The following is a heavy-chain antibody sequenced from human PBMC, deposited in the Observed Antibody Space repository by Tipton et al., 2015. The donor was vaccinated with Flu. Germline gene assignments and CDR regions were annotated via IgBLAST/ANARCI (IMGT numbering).Heavy chain of an antibody. D-gene: IGHD6-19*01. CDR3: AKDRNGVGWPIFDS. V-gene: IGHV3-7*01. Sequence: SLRLSCTASGFTFTNYWMIWVRQALGKGLEWVANINQGGSEEYYVDSVKGRFTISRDNAKNSLFLQMNSLRVEDTAVYYCAKDRNGVGWPIFDSWGLGTLVTVSS. CDR2: INQGGSEE. J-gene: IGHJ4*02. CDR1: GFTFTNYW.